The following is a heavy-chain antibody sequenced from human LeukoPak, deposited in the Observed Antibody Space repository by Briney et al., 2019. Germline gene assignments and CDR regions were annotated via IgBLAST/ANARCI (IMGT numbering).Heavy chain of an antibody. J-gene: IGHJ3*02. CDR1: GYTFTDYY. CDR2: INPNSGGT. V-gene: IGHV1-2*06. Sequence: ASVKVSCKASGYTFTDYYMHWVRQAPGQGLEWMGRINPNSGGTNYEQKFQGRVTMTRDTSIRTAYMELSRLRSDDTAVYYCARDLSLRAFDIWGQGKMVTVSS. CDR3: ARDLSLRAFDI.